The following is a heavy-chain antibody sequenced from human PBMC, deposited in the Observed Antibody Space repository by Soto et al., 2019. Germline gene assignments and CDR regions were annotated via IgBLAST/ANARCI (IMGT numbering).Heavy chain of an antibody. CDR3: AKDLETVGGACASEI. Sequence: QVQLVESGGGVVQPGRSLRLSCAASGFTFSNYGMHWVRQAPGKGLEWVAAISYDGTNEYYADSVKGRFTISRDDTENTQFVQMNSLSAEHTAVYYCAKDLETVGGACASEICGHGTRGTVSS. CDR2: ISYDGTNE. D-gene: IGHD3-10*01. CDR1: GFTFSNYG. V-gene: IGHV3-30*18. J-gene: IGHJ3*02.